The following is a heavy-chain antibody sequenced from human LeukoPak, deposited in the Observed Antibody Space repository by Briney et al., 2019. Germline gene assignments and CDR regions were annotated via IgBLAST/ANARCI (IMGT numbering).Heavy chain of an antibody. Sequence: ASVKVSCKASGYTFTSYAMNWVRQAPGQGLEWMGWINTNTGNSTYARGFTGRFVFSLDTSVSTAYLQISSLKAEDTAVYYCASRVKLGAFDIWGQGTMVTVSS. CDR1: GYTFTSYA. J-gene: IGHJ3*02. D-gene: IGHD2-8*01. CDR2: INTNTGNS. CDR3: ASRVKLGAFDI. V-gene: IGHV7-4-1*02.